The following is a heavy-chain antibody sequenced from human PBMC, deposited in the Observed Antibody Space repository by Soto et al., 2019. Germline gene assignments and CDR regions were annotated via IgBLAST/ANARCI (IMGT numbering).Heavy chain of an antibody. V-gene: IGHV4-59*01. CDR2: IYYSGST. CDR1: GGSISSYY. D-gene: IGHD5-18*01. CDR3: ARDSGRLPIAV. J-gene: IGHJ2*01. Sequence: QVQLQESGPGLVKPSETLSLTCTVSGGSISSYYWSWIRQPPGKGLEWIGYIYYSGSTNYNPSLKSRVTISVDTSKNQFSLKLSSVTAADTAVYYCARDSGRLPIAVWGRGTLVTVSS.